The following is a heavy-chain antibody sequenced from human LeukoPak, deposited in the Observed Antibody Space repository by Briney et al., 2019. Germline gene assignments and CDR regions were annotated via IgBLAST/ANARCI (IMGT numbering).Heavy chain of an antibody. Sequence: GGSLRLSCAASGFTFDDYAMHWVRQAPGKGLEWVSGISWNSGSIGYADSVKGRFTISRDNAKNSLYLQMNSLRAEDTAVYYCARAGYYYDSSGYRYYFDYWGQGTLVTVSS. J-gene: IGHJ4*02. V-gene: IGHV3-9*01. CDR3: ARAGYYYDSSGYRYYFDY. CDR1: GFTFDDYA. CDR2: ISWNSGSI. D-gene: IGHD3-22*01.